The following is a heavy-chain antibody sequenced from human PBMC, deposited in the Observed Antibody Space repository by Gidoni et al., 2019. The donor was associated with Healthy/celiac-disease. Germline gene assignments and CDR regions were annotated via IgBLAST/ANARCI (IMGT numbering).Heavy chain of an antibody. D-gene: IGHD1-26*01. CDR1: GFTFDDYA. CDR3: AKDMGDGYYDPFDI. V-gene: IGHV3-9*01. Sequence: EVQLVESGGGLVQPGRSLRLSCAASGFTFDDYAMHWVRQAPGKGLEWVSGISWNSGSIGYADSVKGRFTISRDNAKNSLYLQMNSLRAEDTALYYCAKDMGDGYYDPFDIWGQGTMVTVSS. J-gene: IGHJ3*02. CDR2: ISWNSGSI.